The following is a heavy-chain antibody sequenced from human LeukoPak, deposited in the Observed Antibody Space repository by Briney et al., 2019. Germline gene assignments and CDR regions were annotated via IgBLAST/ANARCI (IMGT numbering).Heavy chain of an antibody. V-gene: IGHV3-21*01. D-gene: IGHD3-9*01. CDR3: AREQTRYGDLDY. J-gene: IGHJ4*02. CDR2: ISFTNAI. CDR1: GFTFSSYS. Sequence: GGSLRLSCAASGFTFSSYSMNWVRQAPGKGLEWVSSISFTNAIFYADSVKGRFTISRDNAKNSLYLQMYSLRAEDTAVYYCAREQTRYGDLDYWGQGALVTVSS.